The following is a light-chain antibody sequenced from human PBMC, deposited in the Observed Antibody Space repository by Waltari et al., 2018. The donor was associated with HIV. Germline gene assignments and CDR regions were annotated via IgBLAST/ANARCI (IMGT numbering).Light chain of an antibody. CDR1: SPNIRKHT. CDR3: AAWDDSLKGYV. J-gene: IGLJ1*01. Sequence: QSVLTQPPSASGTPGQRVTIACSGLSPNIRKHTVQWYQHPPGTAPNLLIYSKKLRPSGVPDRFSGSKSGTSASLAISGLQSEDEADYYCAAWDDSLKGYVFGPGTEVSVL. V-gene: IGLV1-44*01. CDR2: SKK.